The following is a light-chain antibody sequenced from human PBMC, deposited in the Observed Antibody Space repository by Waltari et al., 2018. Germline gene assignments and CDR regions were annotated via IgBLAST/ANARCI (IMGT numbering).Light chain of an antibody. J-gene: IGLJ3*02. CDR1: GHNIGAGFA. V-gene: IGLV1-40*01. Sequence: QSVLTQALSMSGAPGQRVTISCTGSGHNIGAGFAAHWYQQLPRAAPKLLIYGSTSRPLGVPDRFFGSTSGTSASLVIIGLQPEDEAVYYCQSYDTSLSVVFGGGTKLTVL. CDR2: GST. CDR3: QSYDTSLSVV.